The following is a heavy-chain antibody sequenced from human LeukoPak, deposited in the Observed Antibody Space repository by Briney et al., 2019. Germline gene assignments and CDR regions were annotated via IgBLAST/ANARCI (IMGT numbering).Heavy chain of an antibody. CDR1: GGSISSYY. CDR2: IYTSGST. D-gene: IGHD2-21*01. Sequence: PSETLSLTCTVSGGSISSYYWSWIRQPAGKGLEWIGRIYTSGSTNYNPSLKSRVTMSVDTSKNQFSLKLSSVTAADTAVYYCARDGAYCGGDCYPSDAFDIWGQGTMVTVSS. J-gene: IGHJ3*02. V-gene: IGHV4-4*07. CDR3: ARDGAYCGGDCYPSDAFDI.